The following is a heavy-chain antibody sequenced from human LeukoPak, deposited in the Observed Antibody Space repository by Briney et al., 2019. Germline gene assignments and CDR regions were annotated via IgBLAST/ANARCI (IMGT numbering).Heavy chain of an antibody. Sequence: ASVKVSCKASGGTFSSYAISWVRQAPGQGLEWMGGIIPIFGTANYAQKFQGRVTITADESTSTAYMELSSLRSEDTAVYYCATLRRGSGYPFDYWGQGTLVTVSP. D-gene: IGHD3-3*01. CDR2: IIPIFGTA. J-gene: IGHJ4*02. CDR1: GGTFSSYA. V-gene: IGHV1-69*13. CDR3: ATLRRGSGYPFDY.